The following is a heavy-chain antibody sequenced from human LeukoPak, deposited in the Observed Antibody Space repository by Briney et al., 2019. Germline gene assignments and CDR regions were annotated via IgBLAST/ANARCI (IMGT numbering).Heavy chain of an antibody. Sequence: PSETLSLTCTVSGGSISSGDYYWSWIRQPPGKGLEWIAYMYYSGCTYYNPSLESRVTMSADTSKNQLSLKLSSVTAADTAVYYCARPYYYDSRIDPWGQGILVTVSS. CDR2: MYYSGCT. D-gene: IGHD3-22*01. J-gene: IGHJ5*02. CDR3: ARPYYYDSRIDP. V-gene: IGHV4-30-4*01. CDR1: GGSISSGDYY.